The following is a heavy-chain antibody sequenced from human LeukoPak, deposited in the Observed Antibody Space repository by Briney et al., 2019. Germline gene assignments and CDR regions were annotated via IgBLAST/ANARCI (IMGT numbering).Heavy chain of an antibody. CDR2: ISWNSGSI. Sequence: GGSLRLSCAASGFTFDDYAMHWVRQAPGKGLEWVSGISWNSGSIGYADSVKGRFTISGDNAKNSLYLQMNSLRAEDTALYYCAKASGDGWYVFDYWGQGTLVTVSS. D-gene: IGHD6-19*01. CDR1: GFTFDDYA. J-gene: IGHJ4*02. V-gene: IGHV3-9*01. CDR3: AKASGDGWYVFDY.